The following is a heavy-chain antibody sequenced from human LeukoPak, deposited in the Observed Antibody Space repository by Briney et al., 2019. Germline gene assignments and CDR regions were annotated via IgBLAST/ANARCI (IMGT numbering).Heavy chain of an antibody. CDR3: ARDETYDYESNGYLDF. CDR1: GFPFSSYW. CDR2: IRHDGSET. V-gene: IGHV3-7*01. Sequence: PGGSLRLSCAASGFPFSSYWMSWVRQAPGKGLEWVANIRHDGSETYYVDSLRGRFTISRDNAKNLVYLQMCSLRAEDTAIYYCARDETYDYESNGYLDFWGQGTVVTVSS. D-gene: IGHD3-22*01. J-gene: IGHJ4*02.